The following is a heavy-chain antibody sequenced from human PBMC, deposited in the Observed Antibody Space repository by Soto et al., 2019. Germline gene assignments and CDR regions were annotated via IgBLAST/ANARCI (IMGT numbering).Heavy chain of an antibody. V-gene: IGHV3-23*01. CDR2: ISGSGGST. CDR1: GFTFSRYA. D-gene: IGHD6-13*01. J-gene: IGHJ4*02. CDR3: AYSSTPFDY. Sequence: EVQLLESGGGLVQPGGSLRLSCAASGFTFSRYAISWVLQAPGKGLEWVSAISGSGGSTYYADSVKGRFTISRDNSKNTLYLQMNSLRAEDTAVYYCAYSSTPFDYWGQGTLVTVSS.